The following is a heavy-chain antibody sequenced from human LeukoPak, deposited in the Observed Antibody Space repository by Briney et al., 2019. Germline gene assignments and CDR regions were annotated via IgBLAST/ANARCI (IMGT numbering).Heavy chain of an antibody. CDR1: GYTFTTYD. CDR2: MNPNSGNT. J-gene: IGHJ4*02. CDR3: ARVAGNCGGDCYRLLY. V-gene: IGHV1-8*01. Sequence: ASVKVSCKASGYTFTTYDINWVRQATGQGLEWLGWMNPNSGNTGYAQKFQGRVTVTTNISITTAYMELTNLRSEDTAVYYCARVAGNCGGDCYRLLYWGQGTLVTVSS. D-gene: IGHD2-21*01.